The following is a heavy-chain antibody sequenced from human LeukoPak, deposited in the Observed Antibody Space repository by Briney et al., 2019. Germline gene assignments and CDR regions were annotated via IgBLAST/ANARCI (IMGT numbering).Heavy chain of an antibody. CDR3: ARGRSYGYSSGWYKPYWFDP. CDR2: INHSGST. CDR1: GGSFSGYY. V-gene: IGHV4-34*01. Sequence: SETLSLTCAVYGGSFSGYYWSWIRQPPGKGLEWIGEINHSGSTNYNPSLKSRVTISVDTSKNQFSLKLSSVTAADTAVYHCARGRSYGYSSGWYKPYWFDPWGQGTLVTVSS. D-gene: IGHD6-19*01. J-gene: IGHJ5*02.